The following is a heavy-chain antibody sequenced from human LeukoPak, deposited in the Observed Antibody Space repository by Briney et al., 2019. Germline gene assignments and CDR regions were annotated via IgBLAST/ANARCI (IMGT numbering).Heavy chain of an antibody. D-gene: IGHD3-22*01. Sequence: PGGSLSLSCAASGFTFSRFAMSWVRQAPGKDLEWVSSISGSDGTTYYAESVEARFTISRDNSKNILYLQMNSLRADDTAVYYCAKDANYFDSSGYLIPFDYWGEGTLVTVSS. CDR1: GFTFSRFA. CDR2: ISGSDGTT. J-gene: IGHJ4*02. CDR3: AKDANYFDSSGYLIPFDY. V-gene: IGHV3-23*01.